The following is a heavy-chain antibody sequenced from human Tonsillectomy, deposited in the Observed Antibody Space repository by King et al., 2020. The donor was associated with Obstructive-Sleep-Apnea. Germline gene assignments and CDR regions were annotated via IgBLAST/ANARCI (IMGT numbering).Heavy chain of an antibody. CDR1: GYSFPTYW. CDR2: IYPRDSDT. CDR3: ARMDVVDDYDPSSYYFDK. J-gene: IGHJ4*02. Sequence: QLVQSGAEVKKPGESLKISCKDSGYSFPTYWIGWVRQMPGKGLEWMGIIYPRDSDTRYSPSFQGLVTISADKSINTAYLQWSSLQASDTAIYYCARMDVVDDYDPSSYYFDKWGQGTLVTVST. D-gene: IGHD5/OR15-5a*01. V-gene: IGHV5-51*01.